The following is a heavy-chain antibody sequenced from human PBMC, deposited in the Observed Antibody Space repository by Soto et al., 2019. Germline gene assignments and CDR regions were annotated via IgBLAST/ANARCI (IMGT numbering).Heavy chain of an antibody. CDR1: GFTVSNNY. V-gene: IGHV3-53*01. J-gene: IGHJ4*02. Sequence: EVQLVESGGGLIQPGGSLRLSCAVSGFTVSNNYMSWVRQAPGKGLEGVSVIYSGGYTAYGDSVKGRFTISRDNSKNTLLLKRNSRGAHDTAVFYGATRGGGGGYWGQGTLVTVSS. CDR2: IYSGGYT. CDR3: ATRGGGGGY. D-gene: IGHD3-16*01.